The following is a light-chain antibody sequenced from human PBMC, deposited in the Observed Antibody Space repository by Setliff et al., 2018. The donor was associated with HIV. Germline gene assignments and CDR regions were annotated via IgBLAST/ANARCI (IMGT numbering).Light chain of an antibody. CDR1: NSDVGGYNF. J-gene: IGLJ3*02. CDR3: SSYTTSSTRV. Sequence: QSVLTQPASVPGSPGQSITISCTGTNSDVGGYNFVSWFQQHPGKAPKLMIYEVTNRPSGVSNRFSGSKSGNTASLTISGLQAEDEADYYCSSYTTSSTRVFGGGTKVTVL. V-gene: IGLV2-14*01. CDR2: EVT.